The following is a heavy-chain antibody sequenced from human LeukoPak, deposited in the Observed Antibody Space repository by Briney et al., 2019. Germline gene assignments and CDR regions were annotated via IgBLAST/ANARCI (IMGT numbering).Heavy chain of an antibody. V-gene: IGHV1-24*01. J-gene: IGHJ4*02. D-gene: IGHD3-3*01. CDR3: ATSHPTYYDFWSGYKFSDY. CDR1: GYTLTELS. CDR2: FDPEDGET. Sequence: ASVKVSCKVSGYTLTELSMHWVRQAPGKGLEWMGGFDPEDGETIYAQKFQGRVTMTEDTSTDTAYMELSSPRSEDTAVYYCATSHPTYYDFWSGYKFSDYWGQGALVTVSS.